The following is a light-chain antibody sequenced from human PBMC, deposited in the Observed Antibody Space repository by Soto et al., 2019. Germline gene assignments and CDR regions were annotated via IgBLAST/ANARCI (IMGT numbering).Light chain of an antibody. CDR1: QSVLYSSNNKNS. CDR3: QQYDSPPWT. CDR2: WAS. V-gene: IGKV4-1*01. J-gene: IGKJ1*01. Sequence: DIVMTQSPDSLAVSLGERATINCKSSQSVLYSSNNKNSLAWYQKKSGHPHTLLIYWASIRESGVPDRCSGSRSGTDFTLNISSLQTADVEVYYCQQYDSPPWTFGQGTKVYIK.